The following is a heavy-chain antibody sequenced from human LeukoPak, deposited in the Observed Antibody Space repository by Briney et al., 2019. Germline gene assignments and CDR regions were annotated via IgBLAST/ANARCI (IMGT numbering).Heavy chain of an antibody. CDR2: IIPIFGTA. Sequence: GASVKVSCKASGGTFSSYAISWVRQAPGQGLEWMGGIIPIFGTANYAQKFQGRVTITADESTSTAYMELSSLRSEDTAVYYCAREGGMYSSSSGYWYFDLWGRGTLVTVSS. CDR3: AREGGMYSSSSGYWYFDL. J-gene: IGHJ2*01. CDR1: GGTFSSYA. D-gene: IGHD6-6*01. V-gene: IGHV1-69*13.